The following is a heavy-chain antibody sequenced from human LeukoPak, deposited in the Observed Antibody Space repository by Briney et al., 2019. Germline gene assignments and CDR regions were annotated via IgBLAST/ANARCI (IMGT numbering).Heavy chain of an antibody. CDR2: ISAYNGNT. D-gene: IGHD2-15*01. J-gene: IGHJ4*02. Sequence: GASVTVSCKASGYTFTSYGISWVRQAPGQGLEWMGWISAYNGNTNYAQKLQGRVTMTTDTSTSTAYMELRSLRSDDTAVYYCARDFRPYCSGGSCYSAYWGQGTLVTVSS. V-gene: IGHV1-18*01. CDR1: GYTFTSYG. CDR3: ARDFRPYCSGGSCYSAY.